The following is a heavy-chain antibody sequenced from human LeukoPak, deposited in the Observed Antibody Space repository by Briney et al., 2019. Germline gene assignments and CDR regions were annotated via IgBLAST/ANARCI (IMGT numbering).Heavy chain of an antibody. CDR1: GFTFSSYA. Sequence: GGSLRLSCAASGFTFSSYAMHWVRQAPGKGLEWVAVISYDGSNKYYADSVKGRFTISRDNSKNTLYLQMNSLRAEDTAVYYCARSKSDYGDYSHAFDVWGQGTMVTVSS. CDR2: ISYDGSNK. V-gene: IGHV3-30-3*01. J-gene: IGHJ3*01. CDR3: ARSKSDYGDYSHAFDV. D-gene: IGHD4-17*01.